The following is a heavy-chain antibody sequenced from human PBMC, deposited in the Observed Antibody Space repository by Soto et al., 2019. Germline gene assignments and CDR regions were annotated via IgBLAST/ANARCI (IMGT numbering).Heavy chain of an antibody. V-gene: IGHV4-39*01. J-gene: IGHJ6*02. CDR1: GGSISSSSYY. D-gene: IGHD3-10*01. CDR3: ARLTLLWFGESYGMDV. CDR2: IYYSGST. Sequence: SETLSLTCTVSGGSISSSSYYWGWIRQPPGKGLEWIGSIYYSGSTYYNPSLKSRVTISVDTSKNQFSLKLSSVTAADTAVYYCARLTLLWFGESYGMDVWGQGTTVTVPS.